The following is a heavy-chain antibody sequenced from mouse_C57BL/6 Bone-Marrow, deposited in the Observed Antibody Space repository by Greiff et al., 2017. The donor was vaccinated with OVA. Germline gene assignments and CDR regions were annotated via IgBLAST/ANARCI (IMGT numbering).Heavy chain of an antibody. J-gene: IGHJ2*01. D-gene: IGHD1-1*01. CDR2: IRTKANGYTT. CDR3: ARSPYLYYFDY. V-gene: IGHV7-3*01. CDR1: GFTFTDYY. Sequence: EVQLKESGGGLVQPGGSLSLSCAASGFTFTDYYMSWVRQPPGKALEWLGFIRTKANGYTTEYSASVKGRFTISRDNSQSILYLQMNALRAEDSATYYCARSPYLYYFDYWGQGTTLTVSS.